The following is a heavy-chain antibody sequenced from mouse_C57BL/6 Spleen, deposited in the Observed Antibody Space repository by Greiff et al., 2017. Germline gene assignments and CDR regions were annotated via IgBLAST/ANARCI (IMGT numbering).Heavy chain of an antibody. CDR1: GFTFSDAW. Sequence: EVQLVESGGGLVQPGGSMKLSCAASGFTFSDAWMDWVRQSPEKGLEWVAESRNKDNKDATYYAESGQGRFTITRDDSKNSVYLQMNSLRAEDTGIYYCSISYEGEDYWGQGTSVTVSS. V-gene: IGHV6-6*01. CDR2: SRNKDNKDAT. CDR3: SISYEGEDY. J-gene: IGHJ4*01. D-gene: IGHD2-4*01.